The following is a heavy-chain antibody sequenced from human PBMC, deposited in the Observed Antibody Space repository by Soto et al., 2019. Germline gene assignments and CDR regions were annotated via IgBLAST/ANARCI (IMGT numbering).Heavy chain of an antibody. CDR3: ARGTRYFGWLSTLYYYYGMDV. Sequence: SETLSLTCAVYGGSFSGYYWSWIRQPPGKGLEWIGEINHSGSTNYNPSLKSRVTISVDTSKNQFSLKLSSVTAADTAVYYCARGTRYFGWLSTLYYYYGMDVWGQGTTVTVSS. V-gene: IGHV4-34*01. D-gene: IGHD3-9*01. CDR2: INHSGST. J-gene: IGHJ6*02. CDR1: GGSFSGYY.